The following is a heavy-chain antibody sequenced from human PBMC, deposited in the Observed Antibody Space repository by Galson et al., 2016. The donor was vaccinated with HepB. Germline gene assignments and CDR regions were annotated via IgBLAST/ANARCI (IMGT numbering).Heavy chain of an antibody. CDR1: GFSLSTSGMC. Sequence: PALVKPTQTLTLTCTFSGFSLSTSGMCVSWIRQPPGKALEWLTNINWDGGKYFSTSLKTRLSISKDTSKNQVVLTMTNMDPADTATYYCARYSTPQVHCSGGTGYSDSYYFDYWGQGTLVTVSS. CDR2: INWDGGK. V-gene: IGHV2-70*13. CDR3: ARYSTPQVHCSGGTGYSDSYYFDY. J-gene: IGHJ4*02. D-gene: IGHD2-15*01.